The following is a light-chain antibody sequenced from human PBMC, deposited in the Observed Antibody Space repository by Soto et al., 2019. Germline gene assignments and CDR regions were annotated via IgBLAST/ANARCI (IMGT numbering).Light chain of an antibody. CDR2: AC. CDR1: QSVSDSY. CDR3: QHYCRSAL. Sequence: EIVLTQSPGTLFLSPGERATLSCRASQSVSDSYLAWYQHKPGQATRLLIYACRRASGITDRFSGSGSGTDFTLTISRLEPEYFAVYYFQHYCRSALFGPGTKVDIK. J-gene: IGKJ3*01. V-gene: IGKV3-20*01.